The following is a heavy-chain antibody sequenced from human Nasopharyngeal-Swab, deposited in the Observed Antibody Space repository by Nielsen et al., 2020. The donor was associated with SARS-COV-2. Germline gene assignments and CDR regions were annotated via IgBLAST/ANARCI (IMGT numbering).Heavy chain of an antibody. J-gene: IGHJ4*02. CDR3: AREMGEFDY. Sequence: VRQMPGKGLEWVVNIKQDGSEKYYVDSVKGRFTISRDNAKNSLYLQMNSLRAEDTAVYYCAREMGEFDYWGQGTLVTVSS. D-gene: IGHD2-21*01. CDR2: IKQDGSEK. V-gene: IGHV3-7*01.